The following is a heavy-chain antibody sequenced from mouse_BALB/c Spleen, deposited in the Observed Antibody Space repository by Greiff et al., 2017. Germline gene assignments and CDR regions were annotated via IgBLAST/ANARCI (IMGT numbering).Heavy chain of an antibody. CDR2: IYPYNGGT. CDR3: AYGNYGYFDV. V-gene: IGHV1S29*02. Sequence: EVQLVESGPELVKPGASVKISCKASGYTFTDYNMHWVKQSHGKSLEWIGYIYPYNGGTGYNQKFKSKATLTVDNSSSTAYMELRSLTSEDSAVYYCAYGNYGYFDVWGAGTTVTVSS. J-gene: IGHJ1*01. CDR1: GYTFTDYN. D-gene: IGHD2-1*01.